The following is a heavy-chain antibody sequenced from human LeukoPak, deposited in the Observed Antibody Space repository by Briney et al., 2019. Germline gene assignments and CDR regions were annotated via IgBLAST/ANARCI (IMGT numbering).Heavy chain of an antibody. D-gene: IGHD6-6*01. Sequence: GGSLRLSCAASGFTFSDYAMNWVRQAPGKGLEWVSSFSGRGGSAYYADSVKGRFTISRDNSKNTVYLQMNSLRAEDTAVYYCARGESPAARPGYFDYWGQGTLVTVSS. CDR2: FSGRGGSA. V-gene: IGHV3-23*01. CDR1: GFTFSDYA. J-gene: IGHJ4*02. CDR3: ARGESPAARPGYFDY.